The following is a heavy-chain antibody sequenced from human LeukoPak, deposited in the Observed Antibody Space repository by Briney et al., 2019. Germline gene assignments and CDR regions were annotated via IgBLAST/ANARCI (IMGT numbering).Heavy chain of an antibody. V-gene: IGHV1-69*05. D-gene: IGHD2-8*01. Sequence: SVKVSCKASGGTFSSYAISWVRQAPGQGLEWMGGTIPIFGTANYAQKFQGRVTITTDESTSTAYMELSSLRSEDTAVYYCAGGARYCTNGVCQDALDVWGKGTTVTVSS. CDR1: GGTFSSYA. CDR3: AGGARYCTNGVCQDALDV. J-gene: IGHJ6*04. CDR2: TIPIFGTA.